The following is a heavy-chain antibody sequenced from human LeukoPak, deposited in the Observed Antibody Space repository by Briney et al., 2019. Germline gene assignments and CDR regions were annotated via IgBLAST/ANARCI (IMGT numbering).Heavy chain of an antibody. D-gene: IGHD5-18*01. CDR3: ANNVFTAMGIDY. J-gene: IGHJ4*02. CDR2: IRYDGSFK. V-gene: IGHV3-30*02. CDR1: GFTFSSSG. Sequence: PGGSLRLSCAASGFTFSSSGMHWVRQAPGKGLDWVSFIRYDGSFKYYADSVKGRFTISRDNSKNTLYLQMNSLRAEDTAVYYCANNVFTAMGIDYWGQGTLVTVSS.